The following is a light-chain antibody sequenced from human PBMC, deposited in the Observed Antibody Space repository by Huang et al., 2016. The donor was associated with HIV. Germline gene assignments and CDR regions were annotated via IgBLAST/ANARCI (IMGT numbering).Light chain of an antibody. J-gene: IGKJ1*01. V-gene: IGKV1-NL1*01. CDR1: QGISNS. CDR3: QQYYSTPQT. CDR2: AAD. Sequence: DIQMTQSPSSLSASVGDRVTITCRASQGISNSLAWYQQKPGKAPKLRLYAADRLESGVPSRFRCSGSGTDYTLTISSLQPEDFATYYCQQYYSTPQTFGQGTKVEIK.